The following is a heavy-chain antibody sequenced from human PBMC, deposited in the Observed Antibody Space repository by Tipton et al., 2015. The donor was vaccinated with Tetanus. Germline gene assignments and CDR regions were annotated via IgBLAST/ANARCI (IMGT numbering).Heavy chain of an antibody. CDR1: GDSISSGGYY. V-gene: IGHV4-31*03. D-gene: IGHD3-9*01. J-gene: IGHJ4*02. CDR2: IYSSGTT. CDR3: ARSYYDLLTGNYIPYYFDY. Sequence: TLSLTCSVSGDSISSGGYYWSWIRQHPGKGLEWIGYIYSSGTTNYNPSLRSRVTMSVDTSKNQFSLELTSVTAADTAVYYCARSYYDLLTGNYIPYYFDYWGRGSLFTVSS.